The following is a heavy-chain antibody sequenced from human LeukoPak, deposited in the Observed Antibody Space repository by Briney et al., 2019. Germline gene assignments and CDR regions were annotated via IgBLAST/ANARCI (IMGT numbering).Heavy chain of an antibody. CDR1: GFTFSNAW. V-gene: IGHV3-15*01. CDR3: TTDQHSSWYGDAFDI. D-gene: IGHD6-13*01. CDR2: IKSKTDGGTT. J-gene: IGHJ3*02. Sequence: GGSLRLSCAASGFTFSNAWMSWVRQAPGKGLEWVGRIKSKTDGGTTDYAAPVKGRFTISRDDSKNTLYLQMNSLKTEDTAVYYCTTDQHSSWYGDAFDIWAKGQWSPSLQ.